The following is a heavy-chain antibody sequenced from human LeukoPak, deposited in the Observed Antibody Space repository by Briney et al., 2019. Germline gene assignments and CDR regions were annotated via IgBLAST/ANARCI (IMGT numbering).Heavy chain of an antibody. D-gene: IGHD6-13*01. Sequence: GGSLRLSCAASGFTFSSYAIHWVRQAPGKGLEWVAVISYDGSNKYYADSVKGRFTISRDNSKNTLYLQMNSLRAEDTALYYCARGGGMNYWGQGTLVTVSS. CDR2: ISYDGSNK. V-gene: IGHV3-30*04. CDR1: GFTFSSYA. J-gene: IGHJ4*02. CDR3: ARGGGMNY.